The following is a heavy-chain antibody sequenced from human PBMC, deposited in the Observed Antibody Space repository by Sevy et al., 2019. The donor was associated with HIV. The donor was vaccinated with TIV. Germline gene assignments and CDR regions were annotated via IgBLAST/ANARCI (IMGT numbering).Heavy chain of an antibody. Sequence: ASVKVSCKASGYTFTGYYMHWVRQAPGQGLEWMGWINPNSGGKNYAQKFQGRVTMTRDTSISTAYMELSRLRSDDTAGYYCARDNGSSYGMDVWGQGTTVTVSS. J-gene: IGHJ6*02. CDR3: ARDNGSSYGMDV. D-gene: IGHD6-13*01. CDR1: GYTFTGYY. CDR2: INPNSGGK. V-gene: IGHV1-2*02.